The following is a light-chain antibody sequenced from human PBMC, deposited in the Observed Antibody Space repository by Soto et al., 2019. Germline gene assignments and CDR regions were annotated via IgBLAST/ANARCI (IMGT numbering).Light chain of an antibody. Sequence: EIVLTQSPATLSLSPGERATLSCRASQSVSSYLAWYQQKPGQAPRLLIYDESNRATGIPASLSGSGSGTDFPLTISSLAPEDFEVNYCQQRNNWLFPFGPGNKVDIK. CDR1: QSVSSY. CDR3: QQRNNWLFP. V-gene: IGKV3-11*01. J-gene: IGKJ3*01. CDR2: DES.